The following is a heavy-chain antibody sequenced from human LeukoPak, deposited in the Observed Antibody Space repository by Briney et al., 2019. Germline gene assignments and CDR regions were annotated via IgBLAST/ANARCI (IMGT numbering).Heavy chain of an antibody. CDR2: INHSGST. V-gene: IGHV4-34*01. J-gene: IGHJ6*03. Sequence: PSETLSLTCAVYGGSFSGYYWSWIRQPPGKGLEWIGEINHSGSTNYNPSLKSRVTISVGTSKNQFSLKLSSVTAADTAVYYCASRQYYDFWSGYPYYYYMDVWGKGTTVTVSS. D-gene: IGHD3-3*01. CDR3: ASRQYYDFWSGYPYYYYMDV. CDR1: GGSFSGYY.